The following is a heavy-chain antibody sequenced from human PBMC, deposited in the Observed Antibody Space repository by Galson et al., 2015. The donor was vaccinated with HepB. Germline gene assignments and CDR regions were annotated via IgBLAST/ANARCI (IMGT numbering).Heavy chain of an antibody. J-gene: IGHJ4*02. V-gene: IGHV1-69*04. CDR3: ARDLVAVAGRFDY. CDR2: IIPILGIA. Sequence: SCKASGGTFSSYAISWVRQAPGQGLEWMGRIIPILGIANYAQKFQGRVTITADKSTSTAYMELSSLRSEDTAVYYCARDLVAVAGRFDYWGQGTLVTVSS. CDR1: GGTFSSYA. D-gene: IGHD6-19*01.